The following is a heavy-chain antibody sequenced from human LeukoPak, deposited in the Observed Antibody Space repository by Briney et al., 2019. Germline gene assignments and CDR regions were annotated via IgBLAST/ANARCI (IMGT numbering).Heavy chain of an antibody. Sequence: SETLSLTCTVYGGSFSGYYWSWIRQPPGKGLEWIGEINYSGSTNYNPSLKSRVTISVDTSKNQFSLKLSSVTAADTAVYYCARHGNYYGSGSYYWGQGTLVTVSS. J-gene: IGHJ4*02. CDR1: GGSFSGYY. V-gene: IGHV4-34*01. D-gene: IGHD3-10*01. CDR2: INYSGST. CDR3: ARHGNYYGSGSYY.